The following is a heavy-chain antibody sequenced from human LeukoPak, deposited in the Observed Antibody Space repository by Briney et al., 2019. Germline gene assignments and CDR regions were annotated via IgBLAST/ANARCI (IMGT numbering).Heavy chain of an antibody. J-gene: IGHJ3*02. CDR2: IYYSGTT. D-gene: IGHD5-24*01. Sequence: YIYYSGTTNSNPSLTSRVSISVDTSKDQFSLKLTSVTAADTAVYYCARGKWLHNKGAFDIWGQGTMVTVSS. CDR3: ARGKWLHNKGAFDI. V-gene: IGHV4-59*09.